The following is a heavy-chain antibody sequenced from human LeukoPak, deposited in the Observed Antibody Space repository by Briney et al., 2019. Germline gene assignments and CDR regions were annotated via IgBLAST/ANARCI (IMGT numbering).Heavy chain of an antibody. CDR1: GGTFSSYA. Sequence: SVKVSCKASGGTFSSYAISWVRQAPGQGLEWMGRIIPILGIANYAQKFQGRVTITADKSTSTAYMELSSLRSEDTAVYYCARDQRDCSGGSCYSPFVYYYYGMDVWGQGTTVTVSS. CDR3: ARDQRDCSGGSCYSPFVYYYYGMDV. J-gene: IGHJ6*02. CDR2: IIPILGIA. D-gene: IGHD2-15*01. V-gene: IGHV1-69*04.